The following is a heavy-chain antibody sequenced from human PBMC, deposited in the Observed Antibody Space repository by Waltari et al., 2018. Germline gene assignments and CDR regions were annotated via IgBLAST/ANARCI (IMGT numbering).Heavy chain of an antibody. Sequence: QVQLQESGPGLVKPSETLSLTCTVSGGSISGYFWTWIRQPPGKGLEWIGHIYNSGSTTYNPALNNRVTISEDTSNNQFSLRLSSVTAADTAVYFCARSYYDYWSGYPFDRWGQGTLVTVSS. J-gene: IGHJ4*02. CDR2: IYNSGST. V-gene: IGHV4-59*01. CDR3: ARSYYDYWSGYPFDR. D-gene: IGHD3-3*01. CDR1: GGSISGYF.